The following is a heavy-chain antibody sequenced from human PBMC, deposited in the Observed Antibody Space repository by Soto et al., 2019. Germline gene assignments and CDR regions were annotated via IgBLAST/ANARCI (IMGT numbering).Heavy chain of an antibody. V-gene: IGHV3-23*01. Sequence: VQLLESGGGLVQSGGSLRLSCAASGFTFSDYAMSWVRQAPGKGLDWVSSISTGGGSAYYADSVKGRFTVSRDNSKNALYLQTNSLRAEDTAVYYGVRGWRDVDYWGQGTLVTVSS. J-gene: IGHJ4*02. CDR1: GFTFSDYA. D-gene: IGHD3-3*01. CDR2: ISTGGGSA. CDR3: VRGWRDVDY.